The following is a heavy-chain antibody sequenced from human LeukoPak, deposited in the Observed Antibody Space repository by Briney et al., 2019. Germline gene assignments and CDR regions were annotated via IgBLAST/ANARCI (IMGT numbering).Heavy chain of an antibody. D-gene: IGHD6-19*01. CDR1: GXTFSSYG. Sequence: SGRSLRLSCAASGXTFSSYGMHWVRQAPGKGLEWVAVISYDGSNKYYADSVKGRFTISRDNSKNTLYLQMNSLRAEDTAVYYCAKSLRSVAGYFDIWGQGTMVTVSS. CDR2: ISYDGSNK. J-gene: IGHJ3*02. V-gene: IGHV3-30*18. CDR3: AKSLRSVAGYFDI.